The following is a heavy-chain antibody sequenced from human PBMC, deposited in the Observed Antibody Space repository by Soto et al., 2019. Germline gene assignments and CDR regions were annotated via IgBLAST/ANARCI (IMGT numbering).Heavy chain of an antibody. CDR3: ARRNIVAAQWLVPFASGFDP. Sequence: SETLSLTCTVSGGSISSYYWSWIRQPPGKGLEWIGYIYYSGSTNYNPSLKSRVTISVETSKNQFSLKLSSVTAADTAVYYCARRNIVAAQWLVPFASGFDPWGQGTLVTVSS. V-gene: IGHV4-59*08. D-gene: IGHD6-19*01. J-gene: IGHJ5*02. CDR1: GGSISSYY. CDR2: IYYSGST.